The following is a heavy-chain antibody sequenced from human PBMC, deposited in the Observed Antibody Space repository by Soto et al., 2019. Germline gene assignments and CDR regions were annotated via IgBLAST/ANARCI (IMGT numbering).Heavy chain of an antibody. CDR2: VHWNDDK. V-gene: IGHV2-5*01. CDR1: GFSLSTTGEG. Sequence: QITLKEAGPTLVKPTQTLTLTCTFSGFSLSTTGEGVFWIRQPPGKAPEWLALVHWNDDKRYSPSLRPRLTIRKDTSRNQVVLSLTNLGPVDTGTYYCADRRLGDTSPDYNGLDVWGQGTTVIVSS. CDR3: ADRRLGDTSPDYNGLDV. J-gene: IGHJ6*02. D-gene: IGHD3-3*01.